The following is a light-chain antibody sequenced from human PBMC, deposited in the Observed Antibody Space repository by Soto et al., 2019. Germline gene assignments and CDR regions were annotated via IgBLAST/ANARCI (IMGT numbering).Light chain of an antibody. CDR1: QSVSSY. V-gene: IGKV3-11*01. CDR3: QQRSNWPWT. CDR2: DAS. J-gene: IGKJ1*01. Sequence: EIVFTQSPATLSLSPGERATLSCWASQSVSSYLAWYQHKPGQAPRLLIYDASNRATGIPARFSGSGSGTDFTLTISSLEPEDFAVYYCQQRSNWPWTFGQGTKVDI.